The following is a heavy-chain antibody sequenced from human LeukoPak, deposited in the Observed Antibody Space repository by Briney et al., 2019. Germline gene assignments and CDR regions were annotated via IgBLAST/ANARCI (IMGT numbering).Heavy chain of an antibody. CDR2: IRRRAYGGAA. CDR1: GFDFDDFA. CDR3: SRNGLVDFDY. J-gene: IGHJ4*02. Sequence: GGSLRLSCTTSGFDFDDFAMSWVRQPAGKGLEWVGFIRRRAYGGAAEYAASVKGRFIISRDDSKDIAYLQMNSLKTEDTAVYYCSRNGLVDFDYWGQGSRVIVSP. V-gene: IGHV3-49*04.